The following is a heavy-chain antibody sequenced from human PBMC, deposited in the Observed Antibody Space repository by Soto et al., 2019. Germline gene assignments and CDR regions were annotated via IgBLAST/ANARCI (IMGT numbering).Heavy chain of an antibody. CDR1: GGSFSGYY. J-gene: IGHJ6*03. V-gene: IGHV4-34*01. CDR3: ARGGSSSSWYFYYYYYMDV. D-gene: IGHD6-13*01. CDR2: INHSGST. Sequence: QVQLQQWGAGLLKPSETLSLTCAVYGGSFSGYYWSWIRQPPGKGLEWIGEINHSGSTNYNPSLKSRVTISVDTSKNPFSLKLSSVTAADTAVYYCARGGSSSSWYFYYYYYMDVWGKGTTVTVSS.